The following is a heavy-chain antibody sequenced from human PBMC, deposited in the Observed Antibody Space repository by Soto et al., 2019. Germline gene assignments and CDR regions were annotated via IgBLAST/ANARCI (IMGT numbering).Heavy chain of an antibody. CDR3: ARDNSWDYGSGLMAWWFDP. Sequence: ASVKVSCKASGYIFSSHYMHWVRQAPGQGLEWVGLINPSGTSTIYAQKLQGRITMTRDPSTSTDYMELSSLRSEDTAVYYCARDNSWDYGSGLMAWWFDPWGQGTLVTSPQ. CDR2: INPSGTST. CDR1: GYIFSSHY. V-gene: IGHV1-46*04. D-gene: IGHD3-10*01. J-gene: IGHJ5*02.